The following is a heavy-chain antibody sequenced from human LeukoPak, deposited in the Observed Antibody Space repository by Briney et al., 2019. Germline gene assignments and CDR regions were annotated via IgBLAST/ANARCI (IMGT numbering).Heavy chain of an antibody. V-gene: IGHV3-23*01. CDR3: AVRKSWTTWDY. Sequence: GGSLRLSCAPSGLTFSSYSMSWVRQALGKGLEWVSAIRGRGGSTYFADSVKGRFTVSRDNSKNTLYLQMNRLRADDTAVYYCAVRKSWTTWDYWGEGTLVSVSS. CDR2: IRGRGGST. J-gene: IGHJ4*02. CDR1: GLTFSSYS. D-gene: IGHD6-13*01.